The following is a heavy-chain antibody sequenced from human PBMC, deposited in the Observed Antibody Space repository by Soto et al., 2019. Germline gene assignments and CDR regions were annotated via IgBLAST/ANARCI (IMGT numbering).Heavy chain of an antibody. CDR1: GFTFSSYC. CDR2: ISYDGINK. CDR3: AKDTSLSADILIGPFDY. V-gene: IGHV3-30*18. D-gene: IGHD3-9*01. J-gene: IGHJ4*02. Sequence: PGGSLRLSGAASGFTFSSYCIHWVRQAPGKGLEWVAVISYDGINKYYADSVKGRFTISRDNSKNTLYLQMNSLRAEDTAVYYCAKDTSLSADILIGPFDYGGQGTLVSLSS.